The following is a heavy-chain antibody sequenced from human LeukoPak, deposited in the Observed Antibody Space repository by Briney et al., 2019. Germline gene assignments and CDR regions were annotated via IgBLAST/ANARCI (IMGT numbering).Heavy chain of an antibody. V-gene: IGHV1-18*01. CDR1: GYTFTSYG. CDR3: ARRVAGIAVSGFWFDP. D-gene: IGHD6-19*01. J-gene: IGHJ5*02. CDR2: ISAYNGNT. Sequence: ASVKVSCKASGYTFTSYGISWVRQAPGQGLEWMGWISAYNGNTNYAQKLQGRVTMTTDTSTSTAYMELRSLRSDDTAVYYCARRVAGIAVSGFWFDPWGQGTLVTVSS.